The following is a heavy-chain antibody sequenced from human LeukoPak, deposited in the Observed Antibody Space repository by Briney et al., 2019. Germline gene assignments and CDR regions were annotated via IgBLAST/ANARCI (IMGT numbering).Heavy chain of an antibody. Sequence: PGGSLRLSCAASGFIFNTYVMHWVRQAPGKGLEWLAFIRYDGSNKNYADSVKGRFTIFRDNSKNTLYLQMNSLRAEDTALYYCAKDVGGWTNIDYWGQGTLVTVSS. V-gene: IGHV3-30*02. CDR2: IRYDGSNK. D-gene: IGHD6-19*01. J-gene: IGHJ4*02. CDR3: AKDVGGWTNIDY. CDR1: GFIFNTYV.